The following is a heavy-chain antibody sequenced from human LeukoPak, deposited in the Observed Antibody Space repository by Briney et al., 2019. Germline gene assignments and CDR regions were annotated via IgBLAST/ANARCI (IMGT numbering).Heavy chain of an antibody. CDR2: INPNSGGT. D-gene: IGHD5-12*01. J-gene: IGHJ5*02. CDR1: GYTFTGYY. V-gene: IGHV1-2*02. Sequence: ASVKVSCKASGYTFTGYYMHWVRQAPGQGLEWMGWINPNSGGTNYAQKFQGRVTMTRDTSISTAYMELSRLRSDDTAVYYCSKNVPDIVATTMENWVDPWGQGTLVTVSP. CDR3: SKNVPDIVATTMENWVDP.